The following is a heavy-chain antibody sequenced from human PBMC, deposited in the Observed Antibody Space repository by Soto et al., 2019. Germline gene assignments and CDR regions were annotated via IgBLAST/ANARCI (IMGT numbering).Heavy chain of an antibody. Sequence: QVQLQESGPGLVKPSETLSLTCTVSGGSITSYYWSWIRQPPGKGLEWIGYIHNSGSTSYNPSLQSRVTISADVSKNQFSLDLRSVTAEDTAVYYCARRWSGTDYWGHGTLVTVSS. CDR2: IHNSGST. J-gene: IGHJ4*01. CDR3: ARRWSGTDY. D-gene: IGHD3-10*01. CDR1: GGSITSYY. V-gene: IGHV4-59*01.